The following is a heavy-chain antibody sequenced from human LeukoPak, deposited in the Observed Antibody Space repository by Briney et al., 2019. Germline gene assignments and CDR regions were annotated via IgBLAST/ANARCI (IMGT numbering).Heavy chain of an antibody. D-gene: IGHD3-22*01. CDR1: GHTFTGYY. V-gene: IGHV1-2*02. J-gene: IGHJ4*02. Sequence: ASVKVSCKASGHTFTGYYMHWVRQAPGQGIEWMGWINPNSGGTNYAQKFQGRVTMTRDTSISTAYMELSRLRSDDTAVYYCARESGGYYFDYWGQGTLVTVSS. CDR2: INPNSGGT. CDR3: ARESGGYYFDY.